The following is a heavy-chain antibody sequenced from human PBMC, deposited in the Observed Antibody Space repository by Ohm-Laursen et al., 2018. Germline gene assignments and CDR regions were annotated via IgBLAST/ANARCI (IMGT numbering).Heavy chain of an antibody. D-gene: IGHD4-23*01. CDR2: ISGSGGST. J-gene: IGHJ3*02. Sequence: SLRLSCSASGFTFSSYAMSWVRQAPGKGLEWVSAISGSGGSTYYADSVKGWFTISRDNSKNTLYLQMNSLRAEDTAVYYCAKASGDYGGNFWGGDAFDIWGQGTMVTVSS. V-gene: IGHV3-23*01. CDR1: GFTFSSYA. CDR3: AKASGDYGGNFWGGDAFDI.